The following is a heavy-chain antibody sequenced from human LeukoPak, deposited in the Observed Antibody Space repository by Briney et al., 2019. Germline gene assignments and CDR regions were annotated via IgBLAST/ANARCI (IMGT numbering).Heavy chain of an antibody. Sequence: PSETLSLTCTVSNGSIISYYWSWIRQPPGNALEWIGDIYYSGSTNYNPSLQSRVTISLDTSKNHFSLNLSSVSAADTAIYYCARASGSGSYYGIDYWGQGTLVTVSS. J-gene: IGHJ4*02. D-gene: IGHD3-10*01. V-gene: IGHV4-59*01. CDR2: IYYSGST. CDR3: ARASGSGSYYGIDY. CDR1: NGSIISYY.